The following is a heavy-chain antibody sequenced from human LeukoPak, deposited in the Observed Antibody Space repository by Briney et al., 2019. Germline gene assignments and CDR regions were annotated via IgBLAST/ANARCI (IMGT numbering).Heavy chain of an antibody. CDR1: GGSVSSGSYF. CDR2: IYDSGRT. J-gene: IGHJ4*02. CDR3: ARDRLGGYSYVY. D-gene: IGHD5-12*01. V-gene: IGHV4-61*01. Sequence: SEALSLTCTVSGGSVSSGSYFWTWIRQSPGKRLEYVGYIYDSGRTNYNPSLKSRVTISKDTSKNQFSLKLSSVTAADTAVYYCARDRLGGYSYVYWGQGSLVTVSS.